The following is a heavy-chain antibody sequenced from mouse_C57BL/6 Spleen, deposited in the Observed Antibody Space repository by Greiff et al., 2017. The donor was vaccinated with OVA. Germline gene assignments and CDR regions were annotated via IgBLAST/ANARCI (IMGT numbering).Heavy chain of an antibody. Sequence: EVKLMESGGGLVQPKGSLKLSCAASGFSFNTYAMNWVRQAPGKGLEWVARIRSKSNNYASYYADSVKDRFTISRDDSESMLYLQMNNLKTEDTAVYYCVRHWLGREAMDDWGQGTSVTVSS. J-gene: IGHJ4*01. V-gene: IGHV10-1*01. D-gene: IGHD4-1*01. CDR2: IRSKSNNYAS. CDR3: VRHWLGREAMDD. CDR1: GFSFNTYA.